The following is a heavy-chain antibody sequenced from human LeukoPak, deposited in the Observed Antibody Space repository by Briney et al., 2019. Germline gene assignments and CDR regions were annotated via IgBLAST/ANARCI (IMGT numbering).Heavy chain of an antibody. J-gene: IGHJ4*02. CDR3: ARAQPRGYSYGFAY. CDR1: GGSFSGYY. V-gene: IGHV4-34*01. D-gene: IGHD5-18*01. CDR2: INHSGST. Sequence: SETLSLTCTVSGGSFSGYYWSWIRQPPGKGLEWIGEINHSGSTNYNPSLKSRVTISVDTSKNQFSLKLSSVTAADTAVYYCARAQPRGYSYGFAYWGQGTLVTVSS.